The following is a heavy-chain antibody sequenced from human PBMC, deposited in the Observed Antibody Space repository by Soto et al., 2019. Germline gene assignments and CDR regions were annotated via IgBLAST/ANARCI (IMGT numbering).Heavy chain of an antibody. CDR2: ISWNSGNI. J-gene: IGHJ6*02. CDR3: AKGTASGHYYYYGMDV. V-gene: IGHV3-9*01. CDR1: GFTFDDYA. D-gene: IGHD3-3*01. Sequence: EVQLVESGGGLVQPGRSLRLSCAASGFTFDDYAMHWVRQAPGKGLEWVSGISWNSGNIGYADSVKGRFTISRDNAKNSLYLQMNSLRAEDTALYYCAKGTASGHYYYYGMDVWGQGTTVTVSS.